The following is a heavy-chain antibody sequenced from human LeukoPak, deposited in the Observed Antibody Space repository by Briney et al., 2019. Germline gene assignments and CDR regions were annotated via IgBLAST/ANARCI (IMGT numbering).Heavy chain of an antibody. J-gene: IGHJ5*02. V-gene: IGHV4-59*01. CDR1: RGSSGSYY. CDR3: ARDHIGVALT. Sequence: KPSETLSLTCTVSRGSSGSYYWSWIRQPPGKGLEWIGYIYYNGSTNYNPSLKSRVTISLDTSKSLFSLRLTSVTAADTAVYYCARDHIGVALTWGQGTLVTVSS. D-gene: IGHD2-15*01. CDR2: IYYNGST.